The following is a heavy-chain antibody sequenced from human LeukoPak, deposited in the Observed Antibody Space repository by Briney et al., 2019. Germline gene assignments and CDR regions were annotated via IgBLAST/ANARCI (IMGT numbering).Heavy chain of an antibody. D-gene: IGHD6-19*01. Sequence: PGGSLRLSCAASGFTFSDYYMSWIRQAPGKGLEWVSYISSSGSTIYYADSVKGRFTISRDNSKNTLYLQMNSLRAEDTAVYYCAKQISGWYSAIDYWGQGTLVTVSS. V-gene: IGHV3-11*01. J-gene: IGHJ4*02. CDR1: GFTFSDYY. CDR2: ISSSGSTI. CDR3: AKQISGWYSAIDY.